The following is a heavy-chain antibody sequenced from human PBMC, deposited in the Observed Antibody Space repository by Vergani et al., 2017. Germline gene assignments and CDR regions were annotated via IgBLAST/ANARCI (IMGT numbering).Heavy chain of an antibody. Sequence: QLQLQESGPGLVKPSETLSLICTVSGGSINPSSSFWGWIRQSPGKGLEWIGSINYVGRTYYIPSLQSRATVFVDPSKNQFSLNLSSVTAADTAVYYCARHTTKGSSSGYLGAFDIWGQGTMVTVSS. CDR1: GGSINPSSSF. CDR2: INYVGRT. CDR3: ARHTTKGSSSGYLGAFDI. J-gene: IGHJ3*02. D-gene: IGHD6-13*01. V-gene: IGHV4-39*01.